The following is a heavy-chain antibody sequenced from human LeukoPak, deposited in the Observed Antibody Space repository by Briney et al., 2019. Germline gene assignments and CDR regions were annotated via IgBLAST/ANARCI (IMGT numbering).Heavy chain of an antibody. V-gene: IGHV4-31*03. Sequence: SQTLSLTCTVSGGSISSGGYYWSWIRQHPGKGLEWIGYIYYSGSTYYNPSLKSRVTISVDTSKNQFSLKLSPVTAADTAVYYCARDFGPVRAFDNWGQGTMVTVSS. CDR1: GGSISSGGYY. CDR2: IYYSGST. CDR3: ARDFGPVRAFDN. D-gene: IGHD3/OR15-3a*01. J-gene: IGHJ3*02.